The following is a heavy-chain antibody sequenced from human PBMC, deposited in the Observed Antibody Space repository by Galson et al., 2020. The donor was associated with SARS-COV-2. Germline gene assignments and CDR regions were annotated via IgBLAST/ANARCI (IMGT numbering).Heavy chain of an antibody. V-gene: IGHV3-30*04. CDR1: GFTFSSYA. Sequence: GGSLRLSCAASGFTFSSYAMHWVRQAPGKGLEWVAVISYDGSNKYYADSVKGRFTISRDNSKNTLYLQMNSLRAEDTAVYYCASQLVWAPDGYWGQGTLVTVSS. CDR3: ASQLVWAPDGY. CDR2: ISYDGSNK. D-gene: IGHD3-16*01. J-gene: IGHJ4*02.